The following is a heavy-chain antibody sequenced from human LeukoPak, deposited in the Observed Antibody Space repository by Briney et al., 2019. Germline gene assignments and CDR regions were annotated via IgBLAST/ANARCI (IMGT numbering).Heavy chain of an antibody. D-gene: IGHD3-9*01. Sequence: ASVKVSCKASGYTFTSYGISWVRQAPGQGLEWMGWISAYNGNTNYAQKLQGRVTMTTDTSTSTAYMELRSLRSDDTAAYYCARGYDILTGYYKGQGQYYFDYWGQGTLVTVSS. CDR1: GYTFTSYG. J-gene: IGHJ4*02. CDR3: ARGYDILTGYYKGQGQYYFDY. CDR2: ISAYNGNT. V-gene: IGHV1-18*04.